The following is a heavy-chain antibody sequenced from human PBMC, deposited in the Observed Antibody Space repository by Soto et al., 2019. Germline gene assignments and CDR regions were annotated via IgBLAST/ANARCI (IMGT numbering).Heavy chain of an antibody. CDR3: ARDSYGSGSYYNPPSDY. CDR1: GYTFTSYA. Sequence: ASVKVSCKASGYTFTSYAMHWVRQAPGQRLEWMGWINAGNGNTKYSQKFQGRVTITRDTSASTAYMELSSLRSEDTAVYYCARDSYGSGSYYNPPSDYWGQGTLVTVSS. CDR2: INAGNGNT. J-gene: IGHJ4*02. D-gene: IGHD3-10*01. V-gene: IGHV1-3*01.